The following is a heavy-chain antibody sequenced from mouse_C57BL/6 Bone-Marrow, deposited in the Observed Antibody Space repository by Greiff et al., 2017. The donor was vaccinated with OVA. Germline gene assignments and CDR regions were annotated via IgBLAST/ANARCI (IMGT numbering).Heavy chain of an antibody. CDR1: GFSLTSYG. D-gene: IGHD1-1*01. V-gene: IGHV2-5*01. Sequence: VQLQESGPGLVQPSQSLSITCTVSGFSLTSYGVHWVRQSPGKGLEWLGVIWRGGSTDYNAAFMSRLSITKDNSKSQVFFKMNSLQADDTTIYYCAKKAFITTVDAMDYWGQGTSVTVSS. J-gene: IGHJ4*01. CDR2: IWRGGST. CDR3: AKKAFITTVDAMDY.